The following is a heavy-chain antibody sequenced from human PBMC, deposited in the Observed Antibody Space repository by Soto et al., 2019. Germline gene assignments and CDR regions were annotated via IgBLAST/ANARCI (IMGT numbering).Heavy chain of an antibody. CDR2: IYYSGST. V-gene: IGHV4-59*01. Sequence: QVQLQESGPGLVKPSETLSLTCTVSGGSISSYYWSWIRQPPGKGLEWIGYIYYSGSTNYNPSLKRRVTISVDTSKNQSSLKLSSVTAADTAVYYCARDGDSSSYSWYGMDVWGQGTTVTVSS. D-gene: IGHD6-6*01. CDR3: ARDGDSSSYSWYGMDV. CDR1: GGSISSYY. J-gene: IGHJ6*02.